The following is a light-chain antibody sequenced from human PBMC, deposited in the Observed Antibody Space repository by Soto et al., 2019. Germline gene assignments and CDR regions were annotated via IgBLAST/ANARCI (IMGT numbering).Light chain of an antibody. Sequence: DIQMTQSPSTLSASVGDRVTITCRASQSISSWLAWYQQKPGKAPKLLIYKASSLESGVPSRFSGSGSGTEFTLTISSLQPDDFATYYCQKYNSWRTFGQGTKVDIK. CDR3: QKYNSWRT. CDR2: KAS. V-gene: IGKV1-5*03. CDR1: QSISSW. J-gene: IGKJ1*01.